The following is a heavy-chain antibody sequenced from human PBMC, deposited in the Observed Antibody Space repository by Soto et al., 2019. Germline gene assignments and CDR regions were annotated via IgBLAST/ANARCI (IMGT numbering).Heavy chain of an antibody. CDR1: GFTFSDYY. V-gene: IGHV3-11*01. D-gene: IGHD5-12*01. CDR2: ISSSGSTI. J-gene: IGHJ4*02. Sequence: GGSLRLSCAASGFTFSDYYMSWIRQAPGKGLEWVSYISSSGSTIYYADSVKGRFTISRDNAKNSLYLQMNSLRAEDTALYYCARSESMTLVARSLDYWGQGTLVTVSS. CDR3: ARSESMTLVARSLDY.